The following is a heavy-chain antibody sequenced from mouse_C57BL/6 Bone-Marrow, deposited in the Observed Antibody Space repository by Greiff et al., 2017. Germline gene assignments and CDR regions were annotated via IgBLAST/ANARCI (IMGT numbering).Heavy chain of an antibody. V-gene: IGHV1-52*01. Sequence: QVQLQQPGAELLRPGSSVKLSCKASGYTFTSYWMHWVKQRPIQGLELICNIDPSDSETHYNQQFKDKDPLTLDTSSTTAYIPLSSLTATDSAVYYCARSGLLRYYAMDYWGQGTSVTVSS. CDR1: GYTFTSYW. CDR3: ARSGLLRYYAMDY. J-gene: IGHJ4*01. D-gene: IGHD2-3*01. CDR2: IDPSDSET.